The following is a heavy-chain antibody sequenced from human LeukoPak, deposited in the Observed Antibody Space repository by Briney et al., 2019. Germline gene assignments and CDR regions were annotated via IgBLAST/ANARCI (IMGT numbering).Heavy chain of an antibody. Sequence: SQTLSLTCAISGDSVSTNSAAWNWLRQSPSRGLEGLGRTFYRSKWFNEYALSVKSRISIESDTSKNEFSLHLNSVTPEDTAVYYCARLRLPTNFFDYWGQGALVTVSS. CDR3: ARLRLPTNFFDY. V-gene: IGHV6-1*01. CDR2: TFYRSKWFN. J-gene: IGHJ4*02. CDR1: GDSVSTNSAA.